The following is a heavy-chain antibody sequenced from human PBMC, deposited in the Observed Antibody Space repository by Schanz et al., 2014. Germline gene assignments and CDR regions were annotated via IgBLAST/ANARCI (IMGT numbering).Heavy chain of an antibody. CDR3: AKGMGYCSGGTCYDYYYYGLDV. J-gene: IGHJ6*02. V-gene: IGHV3-33*03. Sequence: QLVGSGGGLVKPGGSLRLSCAASGFTFSDYYMSWIRQAPGKGPEWVAVIWSDGSTKYYADSVKGRFTISRDNSKNTLYLQMNSLSADDTAVFYCAKGMGYCSGGTCYDYYYYGLDVWGQGTTVTVSS. CDR2: IWSDGSTK. CDR1: GFTFSDYY. D-gene: IGHD2-15*01.